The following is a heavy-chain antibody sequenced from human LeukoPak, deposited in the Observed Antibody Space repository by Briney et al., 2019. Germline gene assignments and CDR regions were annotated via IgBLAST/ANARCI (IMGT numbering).Heavy chain of an antibody. V-gene: IGHV4-38-2*01. CDR2: IYHSGST. CDR3: ARTSGSGSYYLDY. Sequence: KSSETLSLTCAVSGYSISSGYYWGWIRQPPGKGLEWIGSIYHSGSTYYNPSLKSRVTISVDTSKNQFSLKLSSVTAADTAVYYCARTSGSGSYYLDYWGQGTLATVSS. D-gene: IGHD3-10*01. CDR1: GYSISSGYY. J-gene: IGHJ4*02.